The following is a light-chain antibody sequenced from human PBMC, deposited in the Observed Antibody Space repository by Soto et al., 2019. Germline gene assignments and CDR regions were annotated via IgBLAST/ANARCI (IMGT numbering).Light chain of an antibody. V-gene: IGKV3-15*01. J-gene: IGKJ1*01. CDR1: QSVSSR. CDR3: QQYNNWSWT. Sequence: EIVMTQSPATLSVSPGERATLSCRASQSVSSRLAWYQQKPGQPPRLLIHGASTRATGIPARFSGSGSGTEFTLTISSLHSEDFAVYYCQQYNNWSWTFGQGTKVEI. CDR2: GAS.